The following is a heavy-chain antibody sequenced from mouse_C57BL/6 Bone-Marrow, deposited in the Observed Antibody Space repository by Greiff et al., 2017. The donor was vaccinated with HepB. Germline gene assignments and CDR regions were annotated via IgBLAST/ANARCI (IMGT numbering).Heavy chain of an antibody. V-gene: IGHV3-8*01. CDR1: GYSITSDY. CDR3: ARLAHYGSSYVDY. Sequence: EVQLQQSGPGLAQPSQTLSLTCSVPGYSITSDYWNWIRKFPGNKLEYMGYISYSGSTYYNPSLKSRISITRDTSKNQYYLQLNSVTTEDTATYYCARLAHYGSSYVDYWGQGTTLTVSS. CDR2: ISYSGST. D-gene: IGHD1-1*01. J-gene: IGHJ2*01.